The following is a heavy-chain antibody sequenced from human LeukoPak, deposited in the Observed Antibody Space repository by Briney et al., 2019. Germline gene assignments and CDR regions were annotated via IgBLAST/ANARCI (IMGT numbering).Heavy chain of an antibody. Sequence: PSETLSLTCTVSGGSISSGGYYWSWIRQHPGKGLEWIGYIYYSGSTYYNPSLKSRVTISVDTSKNQFSLKLSSVTAADTAVYYCARFRPGVVVVAATRVFDYWGQGTLVTVSS. J-gene: IGHJ4*02. V-gene: IGHV4-31*03. CDR3: ARFRPGVVVVAATRVFDY. D-gene: IGHD2-15*01. CDR2: IYYSGST. CDR1: GGSISSGGYY.